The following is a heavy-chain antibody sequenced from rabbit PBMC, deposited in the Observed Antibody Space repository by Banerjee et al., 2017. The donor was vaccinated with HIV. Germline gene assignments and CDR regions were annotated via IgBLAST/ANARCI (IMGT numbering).Heavy chain of an antibody. CDR1: GFDFSTYS. CDR2: IVPIFGVT. CDR3: VREAGYGGYGDGNL. V-gene: IGHV1S7*01. D-gene: IGHD6-1*01. J-gene: IGHJ4*01. Sequence: QSLEESGGDLVKPGASLTLTCTASGFDFSTYSMSWVRQAPGKGLEWIGYIVPIFGVTYYANWVNGRFTISSHNAQNTLYLQLNSLTVADTATYFCVREAGYGGYGDGNLWGPGTLVTVS.